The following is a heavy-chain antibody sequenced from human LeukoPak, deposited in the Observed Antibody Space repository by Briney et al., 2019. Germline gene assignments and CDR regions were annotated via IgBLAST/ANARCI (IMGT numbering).Heavy chain of an antibody. D-gene: IGHD3-3*02. Sequence: PGGSLRLSCAASGFTVSTKNMNWVRQAPGKGLEWVSIIYSGATTYYADSVKGRFTISRVTSKNTLSLQMNSLRAEDTAVYFCARVGDHFHWNLDLWGRGALVSVSS. J-gene: IGHJ2*01. CDR2: IYSGATT. CDR3: ARVGDHFHWNLDL. CDR1: GFTVSTKN. V-gene: IGHV3-53*01.